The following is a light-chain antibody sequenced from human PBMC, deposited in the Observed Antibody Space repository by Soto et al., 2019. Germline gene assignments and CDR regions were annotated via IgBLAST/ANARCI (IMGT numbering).Light chain of an antibody. CDR1: QSISKY. Sequence: EIVLTQSPASLSLSPGEGATLSSRASQSISKYLVWYQQKPGQAPRVLIYDTSIRATGIPARFSGTGSGTDFTLTISSLEPEDFAVYYCQQRSNWPVTFGPGTKVDIK. V-gene: IGKV3-11*01. CDR3: QQRSNWPVT. CDR2: DTS. J-gene: IGKJ3*01.